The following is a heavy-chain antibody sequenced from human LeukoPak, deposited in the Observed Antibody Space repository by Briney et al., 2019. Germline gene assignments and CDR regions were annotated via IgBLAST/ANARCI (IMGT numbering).Heavy chain of an antibody. V-gene: IGHV1-2*02. CDR3: ARDRPHSSGYYYFDY. CDR2: INPNSGGT. J-gene: IGHJ4*02. D-gene: IGHD3-22*01. Sequence: GASVKVSCKASGYTFTGYYMHWVRQAPGQGLEWMGWINPNSGGTNYAQKFQGRVTMTRDTSISTAYMELSRLRSDDTAVYYCARDRPHSSGYYYFDYWGQGTLVTVSS. CDR1: GYTFTGYY.